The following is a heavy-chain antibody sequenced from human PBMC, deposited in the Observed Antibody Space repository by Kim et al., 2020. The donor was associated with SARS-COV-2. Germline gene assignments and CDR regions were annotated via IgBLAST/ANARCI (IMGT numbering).Heavy chain of an antibody. CDR1: GFTFSSYA. D-gene: IGHD1-26*01. Sequence: GGSLRLSCAASGFTFSSYAMHWVRQAPGKGLEWVAVISYDGSNKYYADSVKGRFTISRDNSKNTLYLQMNSLRAEDTAVYYCARDRSGSYYGGFDYWGQGTLVPVSS. CDR2: ISYDGSNK. V-gene: IGHV3-30*04. J-gene: IGHJ4*02. CDR3: ARDRSGSYYGGFDY.